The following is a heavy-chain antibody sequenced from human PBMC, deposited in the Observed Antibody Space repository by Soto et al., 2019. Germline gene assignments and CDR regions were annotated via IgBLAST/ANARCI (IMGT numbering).Heavy chain of an antibody. CDR2: MNPNSGNT. D-gene: IGHD3-10*01. J-gene: IGHJ5*02. CDR3: ARRRITMVRGGNWFDP. V-gene: IGHV1-8*01. CDR1: GYTFTSYD. Sequence: QVQLVQSGAEVKKPGASVKVSCKASGYTFTSYDINWVRQATGQGLEWMGWMNPNSGNTGYAQKFQGRVTMTSNTSISTAYMELSSLRSEDTAVYYCARRRITMVRGGNWFDPWGQGTLVTVSS.